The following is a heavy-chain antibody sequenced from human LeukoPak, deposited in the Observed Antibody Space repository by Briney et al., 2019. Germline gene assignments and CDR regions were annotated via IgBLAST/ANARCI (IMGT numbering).Heavy chain of an antibody. CDR3: ASSEINDYNRY. J-gene: IGHJ4*02. D-gene: IGHD3-16*01. V-gene: IGHV4-38-2*02. CDR2: IYHSGST. CDR1: GYSISSGYY. Sequence: SETLSLTCTVSGYSISSGYYWGWIRQPPGKGLEWIGSIYHSGSTYYNPSLKSRVTISVDTSKNQFSLKLSSVTAADTAVYYCASSEINDYNRYWGQGILVTVSS.